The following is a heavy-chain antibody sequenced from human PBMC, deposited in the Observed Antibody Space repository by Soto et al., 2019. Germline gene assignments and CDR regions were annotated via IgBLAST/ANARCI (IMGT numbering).Heavy chain of an antibody. J-gene: IGHJ6*02. Sequence: QVQLVQSGAEEKKPGASVKVSCKASGYAFSSYAMHWVRQAPGQRLEWMGWINDGSGNTEYSQNFKDRITITRDTSASTVYMELSSRRSEDTAVYYCARDGGDCGYRLIYYYYIGMDVWGHGTTVSVSS. CDR1: GYAFSSYA. CDR2: INDGSGNT. V-gene: IGHV1-3*05. CDR3: ARDGGDCGYRLIYYYYIGMDV. D-gene: IGHD2-21*02.